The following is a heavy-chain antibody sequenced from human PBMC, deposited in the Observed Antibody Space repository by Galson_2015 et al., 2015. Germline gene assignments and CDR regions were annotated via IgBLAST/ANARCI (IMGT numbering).Heavy chain of an antibody. Sequence: CAISGDSVSSNSAAWNWIRQSPSRGLEWLGRTYYNSKWYNDYASSVKSRISINPDTSKNQFSLHLNSVTPEDTAVYYCARTSAIGTDYWGQGTLVTVSS. CDR2: TYYNSKWYN. CDR1: GDSVSSNSAA. D-gene: IGHD1-1*01. J-gene: IGHJ4*02. CDR3: ARTSAIGTDY. V-gene: IGHV6-1*01.